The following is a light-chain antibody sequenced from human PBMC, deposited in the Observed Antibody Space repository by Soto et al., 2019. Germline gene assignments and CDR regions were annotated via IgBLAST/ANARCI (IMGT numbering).Light chain of an antibody. V-gene: IGLV2-8*01. Sequence: QSALTQPPSASESPGQSVTISCTGTSSDVGGYNYVSWYQQHPGKAPKLMIYEVGTRPSGVPDRFSGSKSGNTASLTVSGLQAEDEADYYCSSYAGSNNNYVFGTGTKVTVL. CDR1: SSDVGGYNY. J-gene: IGLJ1*01. CDR2: EVG. CDR3: SSYAGSNNNYV.